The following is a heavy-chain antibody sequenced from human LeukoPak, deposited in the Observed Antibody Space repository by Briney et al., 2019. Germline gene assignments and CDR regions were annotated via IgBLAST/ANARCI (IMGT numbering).Heavy chain of an antibody. CDR3: AKGSRSIAVDNLCDY. CDR2: FSSSGGST. CDR1: GFTFSSAA. Sequence: GGSLRLSCAASGFTFSSAAMSWVRQAPGKGLEWVSIFSSSGGSTYYADSVKGRFIISRDNSKNTLYLQMNSLRAEDTAVYYCAKGSRSIAVDNLCDYWGQGSLVTVSS. V-gene: IGHV3-23*01. J-gene: IGHJ4*02. D-gene: IGHD6-19*01.